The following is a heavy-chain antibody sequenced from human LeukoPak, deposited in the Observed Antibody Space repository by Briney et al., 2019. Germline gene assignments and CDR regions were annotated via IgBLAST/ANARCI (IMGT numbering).Heavy chain of an antibody. J-gene: IGHJ5*02. V-gene: IGHV1-18*01. CDR3: ARAYCSGGSCSISNWFDP. CDR2: ISAYNGNT. D-gene: IGHD2-15*01. Sequence: ASVKVSCKASGYTFTSYGISWVRQAPGQGLEWMGWISAYNGNTNYAQKLQGRVTMTTDTSTSTAYMELRSLRSDDTAVYYCARAYCSGGSCSISNWFDPWGQGTLVTVSS. CDR1: GYTFTSYG.